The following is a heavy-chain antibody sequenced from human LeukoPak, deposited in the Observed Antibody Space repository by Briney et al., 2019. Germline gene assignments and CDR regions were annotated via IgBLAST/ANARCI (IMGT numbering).Heavy chain of an antibody. V-gene: IGHV4-39*02. D-gene: IGHD1-26*01. CDR3: ARDSIVGVFDY. CDR1: GGSISSTSYY. J-gene: IGHJ4*02. Sequence: SETLSLTCSVSGGSISSTSYYWAWLRQFPGKGLEWIGTIYYSGSTYYNPSLKSRLTISVDTSKNHFSLKLSSVTAADTAVYYCARDSIVGVFDYWGQGTLVTVSS. CDR2: IYYSGST.